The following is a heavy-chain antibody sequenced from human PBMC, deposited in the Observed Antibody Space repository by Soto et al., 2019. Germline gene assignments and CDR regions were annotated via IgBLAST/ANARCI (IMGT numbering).Heavy chain of an antibody. CDR1: GGTFRTSA. J-gene: IGHJ6*01. Sequence: QVQLVQSGAEVKKPGSSVKVSCKTSGGTFRTSAISWVRQAPGQGLEWMGGIMPVFPTPDYAQKFQGRVTITADESTSTAYMELSSLRSEDTAVYYCARDTDRHQVGGNYYYIMDVWGQGTTVTVSS. D-gene: IGHD2-2*01. V-gene: IGHV1-69*12. CDR3: ARDTDRHQVGGNYYYIMDV. CDR2: IMPVFPTP.